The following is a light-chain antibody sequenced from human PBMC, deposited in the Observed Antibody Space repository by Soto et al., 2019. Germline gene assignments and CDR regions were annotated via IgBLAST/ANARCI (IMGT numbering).Light chain of an antibody. CDR3: QQTNTSPRT. CDR2: DAS. V-gene: IGKV1-39*01. J-gene: IGKJ1*01. Sequence: DIQMTQSPSSLSASVGNRVTITCRASQSISTYLNWYQKKPGKAPNLLIYDASRLQSGVPSRFSGSGSGTDFTLIITGLQSEDFATYFCQQTNTSPRTFGQGTKVDIK. CDR1: QSISTY.